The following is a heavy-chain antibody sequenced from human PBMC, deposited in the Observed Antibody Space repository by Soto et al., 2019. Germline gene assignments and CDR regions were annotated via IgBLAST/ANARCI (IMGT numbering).Heavy chain of an antibody. V-gene: IGHV1-8*01. CDR3: AGGGGDRFDP. D-gene: IGHD3-16*01. J-gene: IGHJ5*02. CDR2: MNPNSGKT. CDR1: GYTFTSYD. Sequence: QVQLVQSGAEVKKPGASVKVSCKASGYTFTSYDINWVRQATGQGLEWMGWMNPNSGKTGYEQKFQDRVTMTTNTSISTAYTELGSLGSEDTSVYCAAGGGGDRFDPWGERTLVTVSS.